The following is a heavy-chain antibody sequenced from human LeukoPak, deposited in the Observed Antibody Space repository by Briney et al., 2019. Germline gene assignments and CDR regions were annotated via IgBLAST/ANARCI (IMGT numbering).Heavy chain of an antibody. Sequence: ASVKVSCKASGYTFTSYGISWVRQAPGQGLEWMGWISAYNGNTNYAQKLQGRVTITTDTATSTAYMELRSLRSDDTAVYYCARERFCSSTRCSRFDPWGQGTLVTVSS. D-gene: IGHD2-2*01. CDR1: GYTFTSYG. J-gene: IGHJ5*02. CDR3: ARERFCSSTRCSRFDP. CDR2: ISAYNGNT. V-gene: IGHV1-18*01.